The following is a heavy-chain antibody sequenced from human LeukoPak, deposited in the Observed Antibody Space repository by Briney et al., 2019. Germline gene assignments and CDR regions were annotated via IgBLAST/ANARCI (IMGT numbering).Heavy chain of an antibody. V-gene: IGHV1-18*01. CDR1: GYTFTSYG. Sequence: ASVKVSCKASGYTFTSYGISWVRQAPGQGLEWMGWISAYNGNTNYAQKLQGRVTMTTDTSTSTAYMELRSLRSDDTAVYYCARVEARGYSDYDYDYYYGMDVWGQGTTVTVSS. J-gene: IGHJ6*02. CDR2: ISAYNGNT. CDR3: ARVEARGYSDYDYDYYYGMDV. D-gene: IGHD5-12*01.